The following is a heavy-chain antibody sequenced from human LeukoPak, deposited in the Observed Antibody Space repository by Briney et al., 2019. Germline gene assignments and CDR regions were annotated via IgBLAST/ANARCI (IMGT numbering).Heavy chain of an antibody. D-gene: IGHD7-27*01. CDR2: IWYDGSNK. Sequence: GRSLRLSCAASGFTFRSYGMHWVRQPPGKGLEWVAVIWYDGSNKYYVDSVKGRLTMSRDNSKNMLYLQMNSLRAEDTAVYYCTRDWAGAFGVWGQGTMVIVSS. CDR1: GFTFRSYG. V-gene: IGHV3-33*01. J-gene: IGHJ3*01. CDR3: TRDWAGAFGV.